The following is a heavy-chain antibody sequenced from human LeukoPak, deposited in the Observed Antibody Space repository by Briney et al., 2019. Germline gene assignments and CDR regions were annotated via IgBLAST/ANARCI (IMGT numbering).Heavy chain of an antibody. D-gene: IGHD3-10*01. CDR2: IKSKTDGGTT. CDR1: GFTFSSYA. J-gene: IGHJ4*02. Sequence: PGGSLRLSCAASGFTFSSYAMSWVRQAPGKGLGWVGRIKSKTDGGTTDYAAPVKGRFTISRDDSKNTLYLQMNSLKTEDTAVYYCTTGWFGERKIYWGQGTLVTVSS. CDR3: TTGWFGERKIY. V-gene: IGHV3-15*01.